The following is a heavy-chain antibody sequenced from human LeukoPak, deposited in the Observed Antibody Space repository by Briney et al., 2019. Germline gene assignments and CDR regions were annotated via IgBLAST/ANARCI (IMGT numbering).Heavy chain of an antibody. CDR2: ISYDGSDK. CDR1: GFTFSNFA. CDR3: ARGKKGSYCSSTSCYCFDY. J-gene: IGHJ4*02. V-gene: IGHV3-30-3*01. Sequence: PGGSLRLSCAASGFTFSNFAIHWVRQAPGKGLEWVAVISYDGSDKYYADSVKGRFTISRDNSKNTLYLQMNSLRAEDTAVYYCARGKKGSYCSSTSCYCFDYWGQGTLVTVSS. D-gene: IGHD2-2*01.